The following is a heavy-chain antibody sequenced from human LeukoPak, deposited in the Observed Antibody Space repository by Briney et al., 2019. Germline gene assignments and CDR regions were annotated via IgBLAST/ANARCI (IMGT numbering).Heavy chain of an antibody. V-gene: IGHV4-39*02. Sequence: SETLSLTCSVSGGSISTSSYYWAWVRQPPGKGLEWIGSIYKTGNANYSPSLQSRVTISVDTSKNQFSLKLSSVTAADTAVYYCARDSLGAGTVGATSGYWGQGTLVTVSS. J-gene: IGHJ4*02. CDR1: GGSISTSSYY. CDR2: IYKTGNA. D-gene: IGHD1-26*01. CDR3: ARDSLGAGTVGATSGY.